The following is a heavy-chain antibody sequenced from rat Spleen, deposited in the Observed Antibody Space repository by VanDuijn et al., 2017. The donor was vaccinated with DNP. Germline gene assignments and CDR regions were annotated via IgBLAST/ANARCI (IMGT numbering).Heavy chain of an antibody. CDR2: INGDGSST. CDR1: GFTFRNFW. J-gene: IGHJ2*01. V-gene: IGHV5-58*01. D-gene: IGHD5-1*01. CDR3: KLGGAY. Sequence: EVQLVESGGGLVQPGRSLKLSCAASGFTFRNFWMYWIRQAPGKGLEWVASINGDGSSTYYSDSVKGRFPISRDNAEDTVYLQMVSLRSEDTATYYCKLGGAYWGQGVMVTVSS.